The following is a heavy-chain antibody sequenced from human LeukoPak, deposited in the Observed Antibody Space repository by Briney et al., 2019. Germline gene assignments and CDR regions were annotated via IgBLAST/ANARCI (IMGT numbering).Heavy chain of an antibody. CDR3: VKDLYYDNSGYYSGAFDY. D-gene: IGHD3-22*01. CDR1: GFTFKKYA. V-gene: IGHV3-64D*06. CDR2: INSNGGRT. Sequence: GGSLRLSCSASGFTFKKYAMHWVRQAPGKGLEYVSAINSNGGRTYYADSVKGRFTISRDNSKNTLFLQMSSLRVEDAAVYYCVKDLYYDNSGYYSGAFDYWGQGTLVTVSS. J-gene: IGHJ4*02.